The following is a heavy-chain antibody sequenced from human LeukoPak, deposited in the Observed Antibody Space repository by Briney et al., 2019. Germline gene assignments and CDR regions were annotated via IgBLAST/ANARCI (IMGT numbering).Heavy chain of an antibody. CDR1: GFTFSSYG. V-gene: IGHV3-30*02. J-gene: IGHJ4*02. Sequence: GGSLRLSCAASGFTFSSYGMHWVRQAPGKGLEWVAFIRYDGSNKYYADSVKGRFTISRDNSKNTLYLQMNSLRAEDTAVYYCAKDRRSGTSPYYFDYWGQGTLVTVSS. D-gene: IGHD2-2*01. CDR3: AKDRRSGTSPYYFDY. CDR2: IRYDGSNK.